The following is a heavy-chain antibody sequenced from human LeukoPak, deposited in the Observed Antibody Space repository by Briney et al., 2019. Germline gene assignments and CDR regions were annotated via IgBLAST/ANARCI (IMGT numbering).Heavy chain of an antibody. V-gene: IGHV4-34*01. CDR1: GGSFSGYY. CDR3: ASTFSSAGDY. CDR2: INHSGST. D-gene: IGHD3-10*01. J-gene: IGHJ4*02. Sequence: SETLSLTCAVYGGSFSGYYWSWIRQPPGKGLEWIGEINHSGSTNYNPSLKSRVTISVDTSKNQFSLKLSSVTAADTAVYYCASTFSSAGDYWGQGTLVTVSS.